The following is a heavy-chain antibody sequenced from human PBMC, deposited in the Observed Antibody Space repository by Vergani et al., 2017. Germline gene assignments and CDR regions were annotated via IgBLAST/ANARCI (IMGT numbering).Heavy chain of an antibody. CDR2: IIPILGIA. D-gene: IGHD2-2*01. CDR1: GGTFSSYT. CDR3: AKDPARFVPAAGYYFDY. Sequence: QIQLVQSGAEVKKPGSSVKVSCKASGGTFSSYTISWVRQAPGQGLEWMGRIIPILGIANYAQKFQGRVTITADKSTSTAYMELSSLRAEDTAVYYCAKDPARFVPAAGYYFDYWGQGTLVTVSS. J-gene: IGHJ4*02. V-gene: IGHV1-69*08.